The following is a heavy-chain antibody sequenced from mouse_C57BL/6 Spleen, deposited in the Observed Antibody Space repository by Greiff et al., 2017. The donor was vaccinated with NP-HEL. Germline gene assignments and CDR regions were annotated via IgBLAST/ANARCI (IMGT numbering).Heavy chain of an antibody. J-gene: IGHJ3*01. Sequence: EVKLVESGEGLVKPGGSLKLSCAASGFTFSSYAMSWVRQTPETRLEWVAYISSGGDYIYYADTVKGRFTISRDNARNTLYLQMSSLKSEDTAMYYCTSLIDYDAGAWFAYWGQGTLVTVSS. CDR3: TSLIDYDAGAWFAY. CDR1: GFTFSSYA. D-gene: IGHD2-4*01. CDR2: ISSGGDYI. V-gene: IGHV5-9-1*02.